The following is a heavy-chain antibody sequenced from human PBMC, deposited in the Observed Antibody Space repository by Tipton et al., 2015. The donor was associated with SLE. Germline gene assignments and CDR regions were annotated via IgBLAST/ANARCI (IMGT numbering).Heavy chain of an antibody. Sequence: TLSFTCAVYGGSFSGYYWSWIRQPPGKGLEWIGEINHSGSTNYNPSLKSRVTISVDTSKNQFSLKLSSVTAADTAVYYCARAPKRLLRFLEWSFYAFDIWGQGTMVTVSS. CDR3: ARAPKRLLRFLEWSFYAFDI. D-gene: IGHD3-3*01. J-gene: IGHJ3*02. V-gene: IGHV4-34*01. CDR2: INHSGST. CDR1: GGSFSGYY.